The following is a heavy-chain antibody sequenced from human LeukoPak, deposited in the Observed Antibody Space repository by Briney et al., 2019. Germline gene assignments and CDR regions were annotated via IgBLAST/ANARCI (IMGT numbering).Heavy chain of an antibody. CDR2: INTNTGNP. CDR3: ARVRRYYYDSSGYLVDP. CDR1: GYTFTSYA. V-gene: IGHV7-4-1*02. D-gene: IGHD3-22*01. J-gene: IGHJ5*02. Sequence: GASVKVSCKASGYTFTSYAMNWVRQAPGQGLEWMGWINTNTGNPTYAQGFTGRFVFSLDTSVSTAYLQISSLKAEDTAVYYCARVRRYYYDSSGYLVDPWGQGTLVTVSS.